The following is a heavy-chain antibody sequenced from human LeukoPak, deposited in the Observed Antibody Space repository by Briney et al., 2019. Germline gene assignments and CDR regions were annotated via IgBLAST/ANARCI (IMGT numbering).Heavy chain of an antibody. Sequence: SETLSLTCAVYGGSFSGYYWSWIRQPPRKGLEWIGYIYYSGSTNYNPSLKSRVTISVDTSKNQFSLKLSSVTAADTAVYYCARGRSWELPHYWGQGTLVTVSS. CDR1: GGSFSGYY. V-gene: IGHV4-59*01. D-gene: IGHD1-26*01. CDR2: IYYSGST. J-gene: IGHJ4*02. CDR3: ARGRSWELPHY.